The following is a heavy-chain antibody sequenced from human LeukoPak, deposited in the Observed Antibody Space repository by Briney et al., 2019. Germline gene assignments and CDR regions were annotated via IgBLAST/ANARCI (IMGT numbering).Heavy chain of an antibody. CDR3: AARGSAVTLFDY. CDR2: MSPNSGDT. J-gene: IGHJ4*02. D-gene: IGHD2-15*01. V-gene: IGHV1-8*01. CDR1: GYTFASYD. Sequence: ASVKVSCKASGYTFASYDFNWVRQATGQRPEWMGWMSPNSGDTGYAQKFQDRVTMTRNTSISTAYMELSSLRSDDTAVYYCAARGSAVTLFDYWGQGTLVTVSS.